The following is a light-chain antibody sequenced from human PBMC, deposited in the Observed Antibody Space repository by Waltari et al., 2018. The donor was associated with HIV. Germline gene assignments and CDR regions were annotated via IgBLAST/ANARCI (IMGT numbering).Light chain of an antibody. V-gene: IGLV2-8*01. J-gene: IGLJ2*01. CDR3: SSYAGPNHLL. Sequence: ASGSPGQSVTFSCTGTSRDVGAYNFVSWYQQHPGKAPKLIIYGVNQRPSGVPDRFSGSKSGNTASLTVSGLQADDEADYYCSSYAGPNHLLFGGGTKLTVL. CDR2: GVN. CDR1: SRDVGAYNF.